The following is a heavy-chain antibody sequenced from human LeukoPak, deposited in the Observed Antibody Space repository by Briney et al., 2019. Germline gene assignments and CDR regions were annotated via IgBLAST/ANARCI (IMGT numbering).Heavy chain of an antibody. D-gene: IGHD6-13*01. J-gene: IGHJ4*02. CDR3: AKDRDQQLAHFDY. CDR1: GFTFSSYG. V-gene: IGHV3-23*01. CDR2: ISGSGGST. Sequence: GGSLRLSCAASGFTFSSYGMSWVRQAPGKGLEWVSGISGSGGSTYYADSVKGRFTISRDNSKNTLYVQMNSLRAEDTAVYYCAKDRDQQLAHFDYWGQGTLVTVSS.